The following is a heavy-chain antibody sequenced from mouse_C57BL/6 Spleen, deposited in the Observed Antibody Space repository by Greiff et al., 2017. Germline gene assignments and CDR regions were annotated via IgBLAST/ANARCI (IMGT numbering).Heavy chain of an antibody. CDR2: IDPSDSYT. V-gene: IGHV1-69*01. J-gene: IGHJ2*01. CDR3: SRGTTVVD. Sequence: QVQLQQPGAELVMPGASVKLSCKASGYTFTSSWMHWVKQRPGQGLEWIGEIDPSDSYTNYNQKFKGKSTLTVDKSSSTAYMQLSSLTSEDSAVYYCSRGTTVVDWGQGTTLTVSS. D-gene: IGHD1-1*01. CDR1: GYTFTSSW.